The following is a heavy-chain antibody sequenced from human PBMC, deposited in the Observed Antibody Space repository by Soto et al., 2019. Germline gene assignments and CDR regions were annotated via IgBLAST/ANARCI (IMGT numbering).Heavy chain of an antibody. CDR2: LSTVSDAT. V-gene: IGHV1-3*04. D-gene: IGHD4-17*01. Sequence: RRWLHQAPGQRPEWMGWLSTVSDATSYSEKFQGRVTLTRDTSASTAYLELTNLRSEDTAVYYCARRVTTQEDVLDYWGQATLV. CDR3: ARRVTTQEDVLDY. J-gene: IGHJ4*02.